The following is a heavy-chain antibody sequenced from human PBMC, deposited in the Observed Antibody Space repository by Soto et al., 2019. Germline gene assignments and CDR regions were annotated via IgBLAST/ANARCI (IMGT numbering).Heavy chain of an antibody. V-gene: IGHV1-69*13. CDR2: IIPIFGTA. CDR1: GGTLSGYA. Sequence: ASVKVSCKASGGTLSGYAISWVRQAPGQGLEWMGGIIPIFGTANYAQKFQGRVTITADESTSTAYMELSSLRSEDTAVYYWVLVRGSPAAFDYWGQGTLVTVSS. J-gene: IGHJ4*02. D-gene: IGHD1-26*01. CDR3: VLVRGSPAAFDY.